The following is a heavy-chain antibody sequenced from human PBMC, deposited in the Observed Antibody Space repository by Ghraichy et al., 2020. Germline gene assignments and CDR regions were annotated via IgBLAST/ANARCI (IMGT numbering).Heavy chain of an antibody. J-gene: IGHJ4*02. CDR1: GFSVSKTY. D-gene: IGHD3-10*01. CDR3: AKVAGVKHSVNS. CDR2: IYSAGSA. V-gene: IGHV3-53*04. Sequence: LSLTCAASGFSVSKTYMSWVRQAPGKGLEWISLIYSAGSAYYTDSVKGRFTISRHNSENTLFLQMNSLTPEDTAIYYCAKVAGVKHSVNSWGQGTLVTVAS.